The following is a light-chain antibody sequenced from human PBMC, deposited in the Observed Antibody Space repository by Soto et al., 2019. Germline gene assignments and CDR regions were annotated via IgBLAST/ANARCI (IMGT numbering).Light chain of an antibody. J-gene: IGKJ5*01. CDR3: QQYYTTPIT. CDR2: WAS. V-gene: IGKV4-1*01. Sequence: DIVMTQSPGSLAVSLGERATINCKSTQSLLYSTDNKNYLAWYQQKPGQAPKLLVYWASTRESGVPDRISGSGSGTDFTLTISCLQAEDVAVYYCQQYYTTPITFGQGTRLEIK. CDR1: QSLLYSTDNKNY.